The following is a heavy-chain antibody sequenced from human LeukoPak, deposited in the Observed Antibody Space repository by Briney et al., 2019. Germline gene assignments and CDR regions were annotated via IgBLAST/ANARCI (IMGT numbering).Heavy chain of an antibody. J-gene: IGHJ4*02. CDR3: ARDSDSSSNFDY. Sequence: GGSLRLSCAASGFTFSTYWMGWVRQAPGKGLEWVANIKTDGSDKYYVDSAKGRFTISRDNAKNSLYLQMNSLRAEDTAVYYCARDSDSSSNFDYWGQGTLVTVSS. CDR1: GFTFSTYW. D-gene: IGHD6-6*01. CDR2: IKTDGSDK. V-gene: IGHV3-7*01.